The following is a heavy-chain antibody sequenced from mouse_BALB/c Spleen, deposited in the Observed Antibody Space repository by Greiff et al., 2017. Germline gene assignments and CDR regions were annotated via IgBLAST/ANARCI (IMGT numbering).Heavy chain of an antibody. CDR3: KSPFAY. CDR2: IDPENGDT. V-gene: IGHV14-4*02. J-gene: IGHJ3*01. Sequence: VQLQQSGAELVRSGASVKLSCTASGFNIKDCLMHWVKQRPEQGLEWIGWIDPENGDTEYAPKFQGNATMTADTSSNTAYLQLSSLTSEDTAVYYCKSPFAYWGQGTLVTVSA. CDR1: GFNIKDCL.